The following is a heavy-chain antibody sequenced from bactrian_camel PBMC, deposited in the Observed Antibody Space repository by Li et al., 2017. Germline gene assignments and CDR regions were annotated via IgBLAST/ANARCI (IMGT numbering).Heavy chain of an antibody. CDR1: GFTFSTTS. V-gene: IGHV3S59*01. CDR2: IIYYGGST. Sequence: DVQLVESGGGSVQAGGSLRLACVTSGFTFSTTSMAWFRQAPGKERETVAIIYYGGSTAYAEFAIGRFTISKDNAKNTLFLQMTSLKPEDTAMYYCAAGSNVELSRPSKMVIRGQGTQVTVS. J-gene: IGHJ4*01. D-gene: IGHD1*01. CDR3: AAGSNVELSRPSKMVI.